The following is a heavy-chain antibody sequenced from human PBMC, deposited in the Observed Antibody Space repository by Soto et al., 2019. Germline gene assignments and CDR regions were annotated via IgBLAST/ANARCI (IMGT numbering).Heavy chain of an antibody. CDR2: ISYDGINK. Sequence: QVQLVESGGDVVQPGRSLRLSCDASGFTFSTYAMQWLRQAPGKGLEWVAVISYDGINKYYADSVKGRFTISRDNSKNTLYLQVNSLRGEDTAVFYCARDGASYWGQGTPVIVSS. J-gene: IGHJ4*02. D-gene: IGHD3-16*01. V-gene: IGHV3-30-3*01. CDR3: ARDGASY. CDR1: GFTFSTYA.